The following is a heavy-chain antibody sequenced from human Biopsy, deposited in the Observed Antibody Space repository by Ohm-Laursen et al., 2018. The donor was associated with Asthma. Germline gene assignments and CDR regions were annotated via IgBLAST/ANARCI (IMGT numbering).Heavy chain of an antibody. D-gene: IGHD6-19*01. CDR2: IMAVFGTT. CDR1: GGTFSNFA. V-gene: IGHV1-69*01. CDR3: ARCQVGYSSGRSLLLKKIYYSGMDV. J-gene: IGHJ6*02. Sequence: SSVKASCKAPGGTFSNFAISWVRQAPGPGLEWLGGIMAVFGTTNYAQKFQGRVTITADESTSTAYMEVTSLRSEDSAIYYCARCQVGYSSGRSLLLKKIYYSGMDVWGQGTAVTVSS.